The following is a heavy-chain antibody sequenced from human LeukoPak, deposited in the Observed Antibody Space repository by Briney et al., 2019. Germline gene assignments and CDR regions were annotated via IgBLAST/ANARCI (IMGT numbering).Heavy chain of an antibody. CDR2: ISSSGSTI. CDR1: GFTFSTYE. J-gene: IGHJ6*02. Sequence: GGSLRLSCGASGFTFSTYEVNLVRQAPGKGLEWVSYISSSGSTIYYADSVKGRFTISRDNAKNSLYLQMNSLRAEDTAVYYCARDDYYYAMDVWGQGTTVTVSS. CDR3: ARDDYYYAMDV. V-gene: IGHV3-48*03.